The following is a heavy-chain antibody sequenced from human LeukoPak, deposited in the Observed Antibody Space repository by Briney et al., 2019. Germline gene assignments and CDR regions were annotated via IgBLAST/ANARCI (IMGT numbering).Heavy chain of an antibody. V-gene: IGHV3-21*01. CDR1: GFTFSSYS. D-gene: IGHD1-26*01. CDR2: ISSSSSYI. CDR3: ASQVGSGSYFPGDY. J-gene: IGHJ4*02. Sequence: GGSLRLSCAASGFTFSSYSMNWVRQAPGKGLEWVSSISSSSSYIYYADSVKGRFTISRDNAKNSLYLQMNSLRAEDTAVYYCASQVGSGSYFPGDYWGQGTLVTVSP.